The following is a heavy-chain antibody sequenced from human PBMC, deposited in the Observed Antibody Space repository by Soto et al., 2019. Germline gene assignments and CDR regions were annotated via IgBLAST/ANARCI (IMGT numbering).Heavy chain of an antibody. CDR1: GGTFSSYA. CDR2: IIPIFGTG. Sequence: QVQLVQSGAEVKKPGSSVKVSCKASGGTFSSYAISWVRQAPGQGLEWMGGIIPIFGTGNYAQKFRGRVTITADESTSTAYMELSSLRAEDTAVYYCARHGSEPRYYYDGMDVWGQGTTVTVSS. CDR3: ARHGSEPRYYYDGMDV. D-gene: IGHD3-10*01. V-gene: IGHV1-69*12. J-gene: IGHJ6*02.